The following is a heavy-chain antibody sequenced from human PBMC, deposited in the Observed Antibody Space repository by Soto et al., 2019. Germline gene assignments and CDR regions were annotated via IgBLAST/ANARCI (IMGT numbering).Heavy chain of an antibody. Sequence: GGSLRLSCAASGFTFSSYSMNWVRQAPGKGLEWVSSISSSSSYIYYADSVKGRFTISRDNAKNSLYLQMNSLRAEDTAVYYCARAYCSSTSCPAYWGQGTLVTVSS. V-gene: IGHV3-21*01. CDR2: ISSSSSYI. D-gene: IGHD2-2*01. CDR3: ARAYCSSTSCPAY. CDR1: GFTFSSYS. J-gene: IGHJ4*02.